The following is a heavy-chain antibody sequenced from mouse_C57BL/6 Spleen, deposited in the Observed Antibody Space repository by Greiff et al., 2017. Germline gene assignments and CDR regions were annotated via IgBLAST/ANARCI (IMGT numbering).Heavy chain of an antibody. CDR3: ARDDGSSPFDY. J-gene: IGHJ2*01. Sequence: EVMLVESGGGLVKPGGSLKLSCAASGFTFSSYAMSWVRQTPEKRLEWVATISDGGSYTYYPDNVKGRFTISRDNAKNNLYLQMSHLKSEDTAMYYCARDDGSSPFDYWGQGTTLTVSS. D-gene: IGHD1-1*01. CDR1: GFTFSSYA. CDR2: ISDGGSYT. V-gene: IGHV5-4*01.